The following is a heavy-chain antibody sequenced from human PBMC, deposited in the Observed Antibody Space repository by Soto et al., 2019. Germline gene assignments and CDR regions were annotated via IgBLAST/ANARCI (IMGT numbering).Heavy chain of an antibody. V-gene: IGHV3-23*01. Sequence: GSLRLSCAASGFIFDTFAMSWVRQAPGQGLEWVSFISGSGGSTSYADSVRGRFTISRDSSENTLYLQMDSLRLEDTAIYYCARGNTVSRTFDPWGQGTLVTVSS. CDR1: GFIFDTFA. D-gene: IGHD4-17*01. CDR2: ISGSGGST. CDR3: ARGNTVSRTFDP. J-gene: IGHJ5*02.